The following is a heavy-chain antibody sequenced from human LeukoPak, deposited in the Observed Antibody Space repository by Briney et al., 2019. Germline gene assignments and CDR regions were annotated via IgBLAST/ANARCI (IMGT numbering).Heavy chain of an antibody. D-gene: IGHD1-26*01. Sequence: GGSLRLSCATSGFTFSSFSMNWVRQAPGKGLEWVSYISSVSSIVYYAPSVEGRFTISRDNAKSSLYLQMNSLRDEDTAVYYCARDLHSGAYTFDYWGQGTLVTVSS. V-gene: IGHV3-48*02. CDR2: ISSVSSIV. CDR3: ARDLHSGAYTFDY. J-gene: IGHJ4*02. CDR1: GFTFSSFS.